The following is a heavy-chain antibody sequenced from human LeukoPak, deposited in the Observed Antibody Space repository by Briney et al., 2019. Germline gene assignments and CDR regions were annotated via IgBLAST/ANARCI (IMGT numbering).Heavy chain of an antibody. Sequence: ALVKVSCKASGYTFSDFYIHWVRQAPGQGLEYVGWITPKSGDTYSPQRFQGRVTMTRDASISTAYMELSSLRSDDTAVYFCARVRLADERAWAYWGQGTLVTVSS. CDR1: GYTFSDFY. D-gene: IGHD3-3*02. J-gene: IGHJ4*02. V-gene: IGHV1-2*02. CDR2: ITPKSGDT. CDR3: ARVRLADERAWAY.